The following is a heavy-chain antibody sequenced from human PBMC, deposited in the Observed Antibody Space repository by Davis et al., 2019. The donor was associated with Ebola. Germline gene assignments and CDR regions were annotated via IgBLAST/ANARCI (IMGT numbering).Heavy chain of an antibody. CDR3: ARDHRPYYDILTGDIDY. CDR2: ISSSGSTI. D-gene: IGHD3-9*01. V-gene: IGHV3-11*01. CDR1: GESFSAYY. Sequence: PSETLSLTCTVSGESFSAYYWTWIRQAPGKGLEWVSYISSSGSTIYYADSVKGRFTISRDNAKNSLYLQMNSLRAEDTAVYYCARDHRPYYDILTGDIDYWGQGTLVTVSS. J-gene: IGHJ4*02.